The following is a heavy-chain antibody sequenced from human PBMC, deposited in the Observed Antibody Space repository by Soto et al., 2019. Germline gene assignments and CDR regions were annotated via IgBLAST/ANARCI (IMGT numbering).Heavy chain of an antibody. CDR1: DFDFSSYG. CDR3: ARDSGWPILNFDT. V-gene: IGHV3-30*03. CDR2: SSYDGGET. D-gene: IGHD3-10*01. J-gene: IGHJ4*02. Sequence: PGGSLRLSCAASDFDFSSYGIHWVRQAPGKGLEWVAASSYDGGETFYADSAKGRFTVSKEMSKNTAFLQMNALRHEDTAVYFCARDSGWPILNFDTWGQGTPVTVSS.